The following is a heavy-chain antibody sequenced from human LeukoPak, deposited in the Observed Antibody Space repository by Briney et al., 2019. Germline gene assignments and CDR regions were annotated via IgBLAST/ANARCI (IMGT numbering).Heavy chain of an antibody. V-gene: IGHV1-46*01. CDR2: INPSGGST. J-gene: IGHJ4*02. CDR1: GYTFTSYY. D-gene: IGHD2-21*02. CDR3: ARSAFCGGDCYSFPQYFDY. Sequence: ASVKVSCKASGYTFTSYYMHWVRQAPGQGLEWMGIINPSGGSTSYAQKFQGRVTMTRDTSTSTVYMDLSSLRSEDTAVYYCARSAFCGGDCYSFPQYFDYWGQGTLVTVSS.